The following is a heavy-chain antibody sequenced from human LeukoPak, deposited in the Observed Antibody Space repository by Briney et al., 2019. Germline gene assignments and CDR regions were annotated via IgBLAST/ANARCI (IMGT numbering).Heavy chain of an antibody. J-gene: IGHJ3*02. Sequence: GGSLRLSCAASGFTFSSYAMGWVRQAPGKGLEWVSAISGSGGSTYYADSVKGRFTISRDNSKNTLYLQMNSLRAEDTAVYYCAKSPNYDFWRGYINSHAFDIWGQGTMVTVSS. CDR2: ISGSGGST. CDR1: GFTFSSYA. D-gene: IGHD3-3*01. V-gene: IGHV3-23*01. CDR3: AKSPNYDFWRGYINSHAFDI.